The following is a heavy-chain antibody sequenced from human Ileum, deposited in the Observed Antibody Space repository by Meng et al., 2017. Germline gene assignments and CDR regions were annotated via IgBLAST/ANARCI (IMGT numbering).Heavy chain of an antibody. CDR3: ARDSGGYNT. Sequence: QEQLGEAGGGVVQLGRSLRLSCAVFGFSFSSYGMHWVRQAPGKGLEWVAVIWYDGSNKYYADSVKGRFTISRDNSKNTLYLQMNSLRAEDTAVYYCARDSGGYNTWGQGTLVTVSS. CDR1: GFSFSSYG. D-gene: IGHD5-24*01. J-gene: IGHJ5*02. V-gene: IGHV3-33*01. CDR2: IWYDGSNK.